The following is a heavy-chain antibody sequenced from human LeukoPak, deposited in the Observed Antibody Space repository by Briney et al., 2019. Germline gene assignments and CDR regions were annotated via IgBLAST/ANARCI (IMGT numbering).Heavy chain of an antibody. CDR2: ISGDSLYI. CDR3: ARGPFSSTWSEFDC. D-gene: IGHD6-13*01. V-gene: IGHV3-21*06. J-gene: IGHJ4*02. Sequence: GGSLRLSCAASGFTFSDFSLNWVRQAPGKGLEWVSCISGDSLYIYYADSVKGRSTVSRDNAQHSLYLHMNSPRVEDTAVYYCARGPFSSTWSEFDCWGQGTLVTVSS. CDR1: GFTFSDFS.